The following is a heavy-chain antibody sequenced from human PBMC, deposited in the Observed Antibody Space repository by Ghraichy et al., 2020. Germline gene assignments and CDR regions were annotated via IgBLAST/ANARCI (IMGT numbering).Heavy chain of an antibody. V-gene: IGHV3-13*01. CDR1: GFTLSEYD. CDR2: IGLAGDT. J-gene: IGHJ6*02. Sequence: LSLTCAASGFTLSEYDLRWVRQRTGKGLEWVSAIGLAGDTYYAASVKGRFTISREHAKNSLYLQLHSLRVGDTAVYYCARDKYGMDVWGRGTTVTVS. CDR3: ARDKYGMDV.